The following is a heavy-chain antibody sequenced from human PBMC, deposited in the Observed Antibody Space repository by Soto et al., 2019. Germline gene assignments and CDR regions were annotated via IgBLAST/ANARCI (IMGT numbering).Heavy chain of an antibody. D-gene: IGHD2-15*01. J-gene: IGHJ6*02. CDR2: IIPIFGTA. CDR3: ASIFYCSGGSCYSPEQKYYYYYGMDV. CDR1: GGTFSSYA. Sequence: QVQLVQSGAEVKKPGSSVKVSCKASGGTFSSYAISWVRQAPGQGLEWMGGIIPIFGTANYGQKFQGRVTITGDESTRTDYMELSSLRSEDTAVYYCASIFYCSGGSCYSPEQKYYYYYGMDVWGQGTTVTVSS. V-gene: IGHV1-69*01.